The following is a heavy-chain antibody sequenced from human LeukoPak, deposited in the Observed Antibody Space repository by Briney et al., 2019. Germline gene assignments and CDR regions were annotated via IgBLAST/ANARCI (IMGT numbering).Heavy chain of an antibody. CDR2: ISSSSSYI. Sequence: PGGSLRLSCAASGFTFSSYSMNWVRQAPGKGLEWVSSISSSSSYIYYADSVKGRFTISRDNAKNSLYLQMNSLRAEDTAVYYCANDGSAAAGRPYYFDYWGQGTLVTVSS. D-gene: IGHD6-13*01. CDR1: GFTFSSYS. V-gene: IGHV3-21*04. CDR3: ANDGSAAAGRPYYFDY. J-gene: IGHJ4*02.